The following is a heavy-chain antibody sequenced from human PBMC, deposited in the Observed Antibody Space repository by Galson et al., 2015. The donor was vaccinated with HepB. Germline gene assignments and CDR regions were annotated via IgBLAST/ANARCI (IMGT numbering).Heavy chain of an antibody. V-gene: IGHV3-30*03. CDR2: ISYDGSNK. CDR3: AREGSSGSGTYYPPYYYGLDV. J-gene: IGHJ6*02. Sequence: SLRLSCAASGFTFNSYGMHWVRQAPDKGLEWVAIISYDGSNKYYGDLVKGRFTISRDNSKHTLYLQMNSLRGDDTAVYYCAREGSSGSGTYYPPYYYGLDVWGQGTTVTVSS. CDR1: GFTFNSYG. D-gene: IGHD3-10*01.